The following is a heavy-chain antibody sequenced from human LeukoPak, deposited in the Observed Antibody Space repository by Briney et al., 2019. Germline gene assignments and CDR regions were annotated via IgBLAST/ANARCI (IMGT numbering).Heavy chain of an antibody. V-gene: IGHV3-48*01. Sequence: GGSLRLSCAASGFIFSTYSMNWVRQAPGKGLEWVSYISSSSSTIYYADSVKGRFTISRDNSKNTLYLQMNSLRAEDTAVYYCARDNNWNDRAFDIWGQGTMVTVFS. D-gene: IGHD1-1*01. CDR2: ISSSSSTI. J-gene: IGHJ3*02. CDR1: GFIFSTYS. CDR3: ARDNNWNDRAFDI.